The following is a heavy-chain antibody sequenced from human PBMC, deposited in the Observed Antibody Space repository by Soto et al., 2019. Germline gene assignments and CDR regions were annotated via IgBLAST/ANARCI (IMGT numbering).Heavy chain of an antibody. CDR3: AREVVGATNGAFDI. Sequence: GGSLRLSCAASGFTFSSYDMHWVRQATGKGLEWVSAIGTAGDTYYPGSVKGRFTISRENAKNSLYLQMNSLRAGDTAVYYCAREVVGATNGAFDIWGQRTMVIVSS. D-gene: IGHD1-26*01. J-gene: IGHJ3*02. CDR2: IGTAGDT. CDR1: GFTFSSYD. V-gene: IGHV3-13*04.